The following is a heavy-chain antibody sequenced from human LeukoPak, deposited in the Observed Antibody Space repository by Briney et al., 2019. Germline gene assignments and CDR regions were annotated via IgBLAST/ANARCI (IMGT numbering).Heavy chain of an antibody. CDR1: GFTFNNYA. CDR3: ARDSRGSGYEVDY. D-gene: IGHD5-12*01. CDR2: ISGSGGTT. J-gene: IGHJ4*02. Sequence: PGGSLRLSCAASGFTFNNYAMTWVRQAPGKGLEWVSAISGSGGTTLYADSVKGRFTISRDNAKNSLYLQMNSLRDEGTAVYYCARDSRGSGYEVDYWGQGTLVTVSS. V-gene: IGHV3-23*01.